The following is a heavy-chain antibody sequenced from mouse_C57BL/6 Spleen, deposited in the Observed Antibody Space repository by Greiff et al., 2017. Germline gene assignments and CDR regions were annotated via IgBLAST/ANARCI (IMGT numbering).Heavy chain of an antibody. CDR1: GYSFTGYY. V-gene: IGHV1-42*01. Sequence: VQLQQSGPELVKPGASVKISCKASGYSFTGYYMNWVKQSPEKSLEWIGEINPSTGGTTYNQKFKAKATLTVDNSSSTAYMQLKSLTSEDSAVYYCARALYGSTYFDYWGQGTTLTVSS. J-gene: IGHJ2*01. CDR2: INPSTGGT. D-gene: IGHD1-1*01. CDR3: ARALYGSTYFDY.